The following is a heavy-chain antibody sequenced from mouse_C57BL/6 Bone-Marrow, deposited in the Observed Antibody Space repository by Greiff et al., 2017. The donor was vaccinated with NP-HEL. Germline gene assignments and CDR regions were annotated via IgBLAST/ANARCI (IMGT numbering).Heavy chain of an antibody. J-gene: IGHJ2*01. V-gene: IGHV5-6*01. CDR3: ASRGY. CDR2: ISSGGSYT. CDR1: GFTFSSYG. Sequence: EVQLVESGGDLVKPGGSLKLSCAASGFTFSSYGMSWVRQTPDKRLEWVATISSGGSYTYYPDSVKGRFTISRDNAKNTLDLQMSSLKSEDTAMYYCASRGYWGQGTTLTVSS.